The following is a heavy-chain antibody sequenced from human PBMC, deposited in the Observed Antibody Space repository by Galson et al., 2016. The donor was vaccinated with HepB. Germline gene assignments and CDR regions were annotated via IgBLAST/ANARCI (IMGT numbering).Heavy chain of an antibody. D-gene: IGHD6-13*01. J-gene: IGHJ6*02. Sequence: ETLSLTCAVYGGSFSGYYWSWIRQSPGKGLEWIGETNHRGSNNYNPSLKSRVTISGDMSKRQISLKVTSVTAADAGVYYCARLGQPLGPTTSGMDVWGQGTAVAVS. CDR3: ARLGQPLGPTTSGMDV. V-gene: IGHV4-34*01. CDR1: GGSFSGYY. CDR2: TNHRGSN.